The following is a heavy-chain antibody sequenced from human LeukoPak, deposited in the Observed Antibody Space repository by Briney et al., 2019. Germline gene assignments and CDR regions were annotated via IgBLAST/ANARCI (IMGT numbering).Heavy chain of an antibody. CDR2: ISYDGSNK. J-gene: IGHJ3*02. Sequence: PGRSLRLSCAASGFTFSSYAMHWVRQAPGKGLEWVAVISYDGSNKYYADSVKGRFTISRDNSKNTLYLQMNSLRAEDTAVYYCAKDGDNNDPGAFDIWGQGTMVTVSS. D-gene: IGHD1-1*01. CDR3: AKDGDNNDPGAFDI. CDR1: GFTFSSYA. V-gene: IGHV3-30-3*01.